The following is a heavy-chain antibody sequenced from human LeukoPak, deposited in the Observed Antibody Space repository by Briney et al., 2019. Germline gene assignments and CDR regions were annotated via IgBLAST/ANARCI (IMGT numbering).Heavy chain of an antibody. CDR2: INPSGGST. Sequence: ASVNVSCKASGYTVTSYYMHWVRQAPGQGLEWMGIINPSGGSTSYAQKFQGRVTMTRDTSTSTVYMELSSLRSDDTAVYYCARPTGAYCGGDCYPFDYWGQGTLVTVSS. V-gene: IGHV1-46*01. CDR3: ARPTGAYCGGDCYPFDY. CDR1: GYTVTSYY. D-gene: IGHD2-21*02. J-gene: IGHJ4*02.